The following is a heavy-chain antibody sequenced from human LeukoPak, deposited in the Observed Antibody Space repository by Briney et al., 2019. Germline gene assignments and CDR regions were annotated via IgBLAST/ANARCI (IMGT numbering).Heavy chain of an antibody. J-gene: IGHJ4*02. D-gene: IGHD5-12*01. CDR3: ARHSRGYDSEFGY. Sequence: SETLSLTCTVSVDSIITYYWSWIRQPPWKGLEWIGYMYYSGSTNYNPSLKSRVTISVDKSRNQFSLTLSSVTAADTAVYYCARHSRGYDSEFGYWGQGTLVTVSS. V-gene: IGHV4-59*08. CDR1: VDSIITYY. CDR2: MYYSGST.